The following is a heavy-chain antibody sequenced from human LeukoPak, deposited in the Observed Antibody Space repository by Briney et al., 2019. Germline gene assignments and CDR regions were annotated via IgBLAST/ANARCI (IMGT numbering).Heavy chain of an antibody. CDR1: GFTFSNAW. CDR2: IKRKTDGGTT. J-gene: IGHJ4*02. V-gene: IGHV3-15*01. Sequence: PGGSLRLSCVASGFTFSNAWMSWVRQAPGKGLEWVGRIKRKTDGGTTDYAAPVKGRFTISRDDSKNTLYLQMNSLKTEDTAVYYCTTETGRFDYWGQGTLVTVSS. D-gene: IGHD7-27*01. CDR3: TTETGRFDY.